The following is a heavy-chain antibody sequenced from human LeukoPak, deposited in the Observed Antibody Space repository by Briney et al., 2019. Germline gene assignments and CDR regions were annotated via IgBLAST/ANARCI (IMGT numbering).Heavy chain of an antibody. CDR2: ITTSDGNT. V-gene: IGHV3-23*01. D-gene: IGHD3-22*01. CDR1: GFTFSSYT. Sequence: GGSLRLSCAASGFTFSSYTMSWVRQAPGKGLEWVSTITTSDGNTYYADSVKGRFTVSRDNSKNTLFLQMNSLRAEDTALYYCAKDGRYDTTGYYDYWGQGTLVTVSS. J-gene: IGHJ4*02. CDR3: AKDGRYDTTGYYDY.